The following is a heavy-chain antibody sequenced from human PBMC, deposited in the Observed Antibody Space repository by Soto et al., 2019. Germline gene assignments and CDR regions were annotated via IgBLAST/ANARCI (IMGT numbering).Heavy chain of an antibody. J-gene: IGHJ6*03. CDR3: ARHVGLTGYQYYYYYYMDV. D-gene: IGHD3-9*01. CDR2: IYYSGST. V-gene: IGHV4-39*01. Sequence: PSETLSLTCTVSGGSISSSSYYWGWIRQPPGKGLEWIGSIYYSGSTYYNPSLKSRVTISVDTSKNQFSLKLSSVTAADTAVYYCARHVGLTGYQYYYYYYMDVWGRGTTVTVSS. CDR1: GGSISSSSYY.